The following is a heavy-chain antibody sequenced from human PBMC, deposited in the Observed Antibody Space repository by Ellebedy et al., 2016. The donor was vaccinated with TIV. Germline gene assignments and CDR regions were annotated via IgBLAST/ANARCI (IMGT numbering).Heavy chain of an antibody. D-gene: IGHD3-16*01. CDR3: AKVLGEEY. J-gene: IGHJ4*02. Sequence: GESLKISCAASGFTFSSYDMHWVRQAPGKGLEWVALIAYDRSYKFYADSVKGRFTISRDNSKNTLYLQMNSLRAEDTAVYYCAKVLGEEYWGQGTLVSVSS. CDR2: IAYDRSYK. V-gene: IGHV3-30*18. CDR1: GFTFSSYD.